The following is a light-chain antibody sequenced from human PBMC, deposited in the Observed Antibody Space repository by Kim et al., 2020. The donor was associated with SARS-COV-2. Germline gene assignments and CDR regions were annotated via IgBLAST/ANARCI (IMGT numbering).Light chain of an antibody. V-gene: IGLV3-19*02. CDR3: QSWDSSGNHVV. CDR2: DKD. CDR1: SLTTYH. Sequence: SSELTQDPAVSVALGQTVRITCQGDSLTTYHATWYQQKAGQAPVRVFYDKDNRASAIPDRFSGSNSRNTASLTITGAQAEDEADYYCQSWDSSGNHVVFGGGTQLTVL. J-gene: IGLJ2*01.